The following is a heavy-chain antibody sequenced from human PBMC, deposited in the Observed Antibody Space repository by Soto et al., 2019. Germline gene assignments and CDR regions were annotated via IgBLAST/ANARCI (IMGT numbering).Heavy chain of an antibody. J-gene: IGHJ4*02. D-gene: IGHD6-13*01. CDR3: ARMGIAAAGTATTHPYEFDY. CDR2: IFSNDEK. V-gene: IGHV2-26*01. Sequence: SGPTLVNPTETLTLTCTVSGFSLSNARMGVSWIRQPPGKALEWLAHIFSNDEKSYSTSLKSRLTISKDTSKSQVVLTMTNMDPVDTATYYCARMGIAAAGTATTHPYEFDYWGQGTLVTGS. CDR1: GFSLSNARMG.